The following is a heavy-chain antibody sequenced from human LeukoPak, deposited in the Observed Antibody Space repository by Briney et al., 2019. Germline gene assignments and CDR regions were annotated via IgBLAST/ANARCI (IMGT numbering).Heavy chain of an antibody. J-gene: IGHJ4*02. CDR2: ISGSGGST. CDR1: GLTFSSYA. CDR3: AKRDYSNYDLDY. Sequence: GGSLRLSCAASGLTFSSYAMSWVRQAPGKGLEWVSAISGSGGSTYYADSVKGRFTISRDNSKNTLYLQMNSLRAEDTAVYYCAKRDYSNYDLDYWGQGTLVTVSS. V-gene: IGHV3-23*01. D-gene: IGHD4-11*01.